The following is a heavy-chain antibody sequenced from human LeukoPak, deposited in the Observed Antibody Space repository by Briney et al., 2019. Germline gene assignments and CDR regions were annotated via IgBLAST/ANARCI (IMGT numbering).Heavy chain of an antibody. V-gene: IGHV4-39*02. CDR3: ARVGGSNYYYYGMDV. CDR1: GGSISGSSYY. D-gene: IGHD3-10*01. CDR2: IYYSGST. J-gene: IGHJ6*02. Sequence: SETLSLTCTVSGGSISGSSYYWGWIRQPPGKGLEWIGSIYYSGSTYYNPSLKSRVTISVDTSKNQFSLKLNSVTATDTAVYYCARVGGSNYYYYGMDVWGQGTTVTVSS.